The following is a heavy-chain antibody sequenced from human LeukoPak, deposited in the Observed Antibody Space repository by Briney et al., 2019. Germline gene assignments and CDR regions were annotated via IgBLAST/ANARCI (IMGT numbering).Heavy chain of an antibody. CDR1: GYIFTTYY. J-gene: IGHJ4*02. V-gene: IGHV1-46*01. CDR2: INPSAGST. D-gene: IGHD3-3*01. CDR3: VRGGYDFSSGYYPSR. Sequence: ASVKVSCKASGYIFTTYYVNWVRQAPGQGLEWMGIINPSAGSTSYAQKFQGRVSMTRDTSTNTVYMELSSLRSEDTAVYYCVRGGYDFSSGYYPSRWGQGTLVTVSS.